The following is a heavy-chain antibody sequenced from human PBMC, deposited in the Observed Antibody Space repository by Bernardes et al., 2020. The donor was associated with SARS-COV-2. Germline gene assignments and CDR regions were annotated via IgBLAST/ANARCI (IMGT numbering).Heavy chain of an antibody. CDR3: TTDDDFSAVDY. D-gene: IGHD3-3*01. Sequence: GGSLRLSCAASGFTFSNAWMSWVRQAPGKGLEWVGRITSKTDGGTTDYAAPVKGRFTISRDDSKNTLYLQMNSLKTEDTAVYYCTTDDDFSAVDYWGQGTLVTVSS. J-gene: IGHJ4*02. CDR1: GFTFSNAW. CDR2: ITSKTDGGTT. V-gene: IGHV3-15*01.